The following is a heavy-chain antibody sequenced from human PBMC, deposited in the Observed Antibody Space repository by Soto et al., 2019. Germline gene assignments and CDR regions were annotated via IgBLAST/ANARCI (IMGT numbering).Heavy chain of an antibody. CDR3: ARSRDILTGYYTFDY. D-gene: IGHD3-9*01. CDR2: IYYSGST. J-gene: IGHJ4*02. CDR1: GGSISSSSYY. V-gene: IGHV4-39*01. Sequence: SETLSLTCTVSGGSISSSSYYWGWIRQPPGKGLEWIGSIYYSGSTYYNPSLKSRVTISVDTSKNQFSLKLSSVTAADTAVYYCARSRDILTGYYTFDYWGQGTLVTVSS.